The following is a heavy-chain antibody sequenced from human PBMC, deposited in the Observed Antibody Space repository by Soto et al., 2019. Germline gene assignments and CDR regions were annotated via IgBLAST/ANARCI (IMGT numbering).Heavy chain of an antibody. D-gene: IGHD5-12*01. Sequence: PSETLSLTCTVSGGSISSGGYYWSWIRQHPGKGLEWIGYIYYSGSTYYNPSLKSRVTISVDTSKNQFSLKLSSVTAADTAVYYCARDLSGYSVGYFDYWGQGTLVTVSS. CDR2: IYYSGST. CDR3: ARDLSGYSVGYFDY. CDR1: GGSISSGGYY. V-gene: IGHV4-31*03. J-gene: IGHJ4*02.